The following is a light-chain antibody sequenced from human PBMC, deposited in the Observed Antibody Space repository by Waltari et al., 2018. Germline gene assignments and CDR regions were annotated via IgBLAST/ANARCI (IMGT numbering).Light chain of an antibody. CDR3: QQSYSTLPFT. J-gene: IGKJ3*01. Sequence: DIQMTQSPSSLSASVGDRVTITCRASQSISNYLNWYQQKPGEAPRLLIYSASSLQSGVPSRFSGSGYGTDFALTISSLQPEDFATYYCQQSYSTLPFTFGPGTKVDFK. V-gene: IGKV1-39*01. CDR2: SAS. CDR1: QSISNY.